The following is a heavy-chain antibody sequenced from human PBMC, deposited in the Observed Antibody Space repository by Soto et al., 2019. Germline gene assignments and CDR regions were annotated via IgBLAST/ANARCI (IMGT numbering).Heavy chain of an antibody. V-gene: IGHV3-7*01. Sequence: EVQLLESGGGLVQPGGSLRLSCAASGFTFSSYWMSWVRQAPGKGLEWVANIKQDGSEKYYVDSVKGRFTISRDNAKCSLNRKMNSLRAEDTAVYYCARATGRFLEWLFLSDYYMDVWVKGTTVTVSS. CDR3: ARATGRFLEWLFLSDYYMDV. CDR1: GFTFSSYW. J-gene: IGHJ6*03. D-gene: IGHD3-3*01. CDR2: IKQDGSEK.